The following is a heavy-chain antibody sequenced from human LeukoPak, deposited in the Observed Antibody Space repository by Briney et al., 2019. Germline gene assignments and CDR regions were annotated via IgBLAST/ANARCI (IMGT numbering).Heavy chain of an antibody. Sequence: SVKVSCKASGGTFSSYAIGWVRQAPGQGLEWMGRIIPIFGTANYAQKFQGRVTITTDESTSTAYMELSSLRSEDTAVYYCARELYYYDSSGYFDYWGQGTLVTVSS. CDR2: IIPIFGTA. D-gene: IGHD3-22*01. J-gene: IGHJ4*02. CDR1: GGTFSSYA. CDR3: ARELYYYDSSGYFDY. V-gene: IGHV1-69*05.